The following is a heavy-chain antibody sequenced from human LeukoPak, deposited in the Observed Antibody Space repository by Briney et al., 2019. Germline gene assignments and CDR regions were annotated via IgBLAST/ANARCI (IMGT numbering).Heavy chain of an antibody. Sequence: GGSLRLSCTASGFTFGDYAMSWVRQAPGKGLEWVSLIYSSDGAYYADSVKGRFTISRDNSKNTLYLQMNSLRAEDTAVYYCARDADSWGQGTLVTVSS. J-gene: IGHJ4*02. V-gene: IGHV3-66*01. CDR2: IYSSDGA. CDR1: GFTFGDYA. CDR3: ARDADS.